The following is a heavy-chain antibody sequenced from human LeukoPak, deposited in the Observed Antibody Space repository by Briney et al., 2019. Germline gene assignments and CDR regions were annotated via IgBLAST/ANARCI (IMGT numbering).Heavy chain of an antibody. CDR2: ISSTSSTI. D-gene: IGHD3-9*01. Sequence: GGSLRLSCAASGFTFSSFSMNWVRQAPGKGLEWVSYISSTSSTIYYADSVKGRFTISRDNAKNSLYLQMNSLRAEDTAVYYCARTYYDILTGYNPYFDYWGQGILVTVSS. CDR3: ARTYYDILTGYNPYFDY. J-gene: IGHJ4*02. CDR1: GFTFSSFS. V-gene: IGHV3-48*01.